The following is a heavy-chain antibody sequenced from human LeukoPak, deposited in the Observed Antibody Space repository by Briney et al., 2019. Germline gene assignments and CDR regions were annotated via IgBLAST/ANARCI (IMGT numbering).Heavy chain of an antibody. CDR3: VSQQVAPP. J-gene: IGHJ5*02. CDR1: GFTFSHYW. V-gene: IGHV3-7*01. CDR2: IKEDGSIE. D-gene: IGHD5-12*01. Sequence: PGGSLRLSCVASGFTFSHYWMSCVRQAPGKGLEWVANIKEDGSIEDYVDSVKGRFTVSRDNAKNSLYLEMNSLRVEDTAVYYCVSQQVAPPWGQGTLVIVSS.